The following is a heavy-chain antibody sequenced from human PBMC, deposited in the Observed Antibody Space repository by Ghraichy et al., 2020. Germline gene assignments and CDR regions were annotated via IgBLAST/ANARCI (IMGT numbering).Heavy chain of an antibody. CDR1: SGSITNENYY. Sequence: SQTLSLTCTVSSGSITNENYYYNWIRQPAGKGLEWIGRIYFRGTTNYEPSLKNRVTISLDTSKNQFSLEVTSVTAADTAVYFCARGGSCNFDPVDLWGQGTLVTVSP. CDR3: ARGGSCNFDPVDL. J-gene: IGHJ5*02. D-gene: IGHD2/OR15-2a*01. V-gene: IGHV4-61*02. CDR2: IYFRGTT.